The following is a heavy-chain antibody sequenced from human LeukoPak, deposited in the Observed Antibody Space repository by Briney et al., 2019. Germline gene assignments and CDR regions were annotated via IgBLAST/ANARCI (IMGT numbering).Heavy chain of an antibody. CDR1: GFTFSSYW. V-gene: IGHV3-7*01. Sequence: PGGSLRLSCAASGFTFSSYWMSWVRQAPGKGLERVANIKKDGSEKYSVDSVKGRFTISRDNAKTSLYLQMNTLRAEDTAVYYCARHLSGVTGYTYGRGIDYWGQGTLVTVSS. D-gene: IGHD5-18*01. CDR3: ARHLSGVTGYTYGRGIDY. J-gene: IGHJ4*02. CDR2: IKKDGSEK.